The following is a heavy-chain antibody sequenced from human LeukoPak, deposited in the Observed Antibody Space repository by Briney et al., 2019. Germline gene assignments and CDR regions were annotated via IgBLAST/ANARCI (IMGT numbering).Heavy chain of an antibody. D-gene: IGHD3-3*01. CDR3: ARLDFWSGYLGS. V-gene: IGHV4-4*09. CDR1: GGSISSYY. Sequence: PSETLSLTCTVSGGSISSYYWSWLRQPPGKGLEWIGYIYTSGSTNYNPSLKSRVTISVDTSKNQFSLKLSSVTAADTAVYYCARLDFWSGYLGSWGQGTLVTVSS. J-gene: IGHJ5*02. CDR2: IYTSGST.